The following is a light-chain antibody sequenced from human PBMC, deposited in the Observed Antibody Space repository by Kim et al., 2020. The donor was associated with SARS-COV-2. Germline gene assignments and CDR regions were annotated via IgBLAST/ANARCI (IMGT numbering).Light chain of an antibody. CDR1: RGSIASSY. CDR3: QSYDSSKDCV. J-gene: IGLJ3*02. Sequence: KTVTISCTRRRGSIASSYVHWYQQRPGSAPITVIYGDNERPSGVPDRFSGSIDSSSNPASLTISGLRTEDEADYYCQSYDSSKDCVFGGGTQLTVL. V-gene: IGLV6-57*03. CDR2: GDN.